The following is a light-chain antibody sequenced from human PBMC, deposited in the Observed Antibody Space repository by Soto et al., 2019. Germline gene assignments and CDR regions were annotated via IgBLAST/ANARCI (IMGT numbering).Light chain of an antibody. CDR2: DAS. CDR3: HQRSSWPIT. V-gene: IGKV3-11*01. Sequence: IVLTQSPATLSLSPGERATLSCRASQSVSRYLAWYQQKPGQAPRLLIYDASNRATGIPARFSGSGSGTDFTLTISSLEPEDFAVYYCHQRSSWPITFGQGTRLEIK. CDR1: QSVSRY. J-gene: IGKJ5*01.